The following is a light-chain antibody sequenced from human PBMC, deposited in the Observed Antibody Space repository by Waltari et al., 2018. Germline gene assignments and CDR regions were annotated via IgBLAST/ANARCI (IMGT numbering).Light chain of an antibody. CDR2: WAS. Sequence: DIVMTPSPDSLSVALGERATIKYKTSQRVLFTSNYKNQLAWYQQKPGQPPKLLIYWASTRESGVPDRFSGSGSRTDFTLTISSLQADDVAVYYCQQYYNTPWTFGQGTRVEIK. J-gene: IGKJ1*01. CDR3: QQYYNTPWT. V-gene: IGKV4-1*01. CDR1: QRVLFTSNYKNQ.